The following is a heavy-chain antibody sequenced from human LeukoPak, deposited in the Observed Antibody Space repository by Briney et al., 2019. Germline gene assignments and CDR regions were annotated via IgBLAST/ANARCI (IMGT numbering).Heavy chain of an antibody. CDR3: VRDRKRRGYYDSSGYNYYYYMDV. CDR1: GFTFNSYT. D-gene: IGHD3-22*01. V-gene: IGHV3-21*01. Sequence: PGGSLRLSCAASGFTFNSYTLNWVRQAPGKGLEWVSSIDSSSSYIYYADSVKGRFTISRDNAKNSLYLQMNSLRAEDTAVYYCVRDRKRRGYYDSSGYNYYYYMDVWGKGTTVTVSS. CDR2: IDSSSSYI. J-gene: IGHJ6*03.